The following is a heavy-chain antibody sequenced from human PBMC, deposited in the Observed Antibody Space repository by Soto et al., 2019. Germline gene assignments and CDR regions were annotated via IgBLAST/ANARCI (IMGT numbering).Heavy chain of an antibody. V-gene: IGHV3-74*01. J-gene: IGHJ4*02. D-gene: IGHD1-1*01. CDR3: VRDNNWSFDY. CDR1: GFIFSSHW. Sequence: PGGSLRLSCAASGFIFSSHWMRWVRQAPGKRLVGVSHIGPDGSNIWEADSVQGRFTISRDNARNRLYLQMNSLRDEDTAIYYCVRDNNWSFDYWGQGILVTVSS. CDR2: IGPDGSNI.